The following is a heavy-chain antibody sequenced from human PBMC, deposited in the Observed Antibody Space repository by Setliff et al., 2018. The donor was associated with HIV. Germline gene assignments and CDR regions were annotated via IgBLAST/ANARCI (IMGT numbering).Heavy chain of an antibody. CDR1: GGSISSYY. J-gene: IGHJ3*02. D-gene: IGHD6-13*01. V-gene: IGHV4-59*01. CDR2: IYYSGST. CDR3: ARGEQQLVRNAFDI. Sequence: SETLSLTCTVSGGSISSYYWSWIRQPPGKGLEWIGYIYYSGSTNYNPSLKSRVTISVDTSKNQFSLKLSSVTAADTAVYYCARGEQQLVRNAFDIWGQGTMVTVSS.